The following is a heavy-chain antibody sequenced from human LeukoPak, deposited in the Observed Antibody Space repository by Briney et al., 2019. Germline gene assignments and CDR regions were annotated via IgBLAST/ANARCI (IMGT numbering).Heavy chain of an antibody. CDR2: ISGSGVTT. CDR1: GFTFSSYA. CDR3: SKWKAIVLVPAARSPIDY. D-gene: IGHD2-2*01. J-gene: IGHJ4*02. Sequence: HPGGSLRLSCAASGFTFSSYAMNWVRQGPGKGLEWVSGISGSGVTTYYADSVKGRFTISRDNSKHTLYLQMNSLRAEDTAVYYCSKWKAIVLVPAARSPIDYWGRGTLVTVSS. V-gene: IGHV3-23*01.